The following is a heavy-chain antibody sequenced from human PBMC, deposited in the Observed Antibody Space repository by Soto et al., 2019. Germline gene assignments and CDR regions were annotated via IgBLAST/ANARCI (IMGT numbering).Heavy chain of an antibody. D-gene: IGHD1-1*01. CDR3: AHRLGGFTWNDGYLDY. V-gene: IGHV2-5*02. CDR2: IYWDDDK. CDR1: GFSLTTHTMG. J-gene: IGHJ4*02. Sequence: QITLKESGPTLVEPTEPLTLTCSFSGFSLTTHTMGVGGIREPPVRALEWLAVIYWDDDKSYNPSLRSRLTITKDTSKRQVVLTMTYMETADTATYYCAHRLGGFTWNDGYLDYWGQGTLVTVSS.